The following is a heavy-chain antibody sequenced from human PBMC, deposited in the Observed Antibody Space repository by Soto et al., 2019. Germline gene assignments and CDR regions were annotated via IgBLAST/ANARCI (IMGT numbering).Heavy chain of an antibody. J-gene: IGHJ6*02. V-gene: IGHV1-2*02. CDR2: INPNSGGT. Sequence: ASVKVSCKASGYTFTGYYMHWVRQAPGQGLEWMGWINPNSGGTNYAQKFQGRVTMTRDTSISTAYMELSRLRSDDTAVYYCARDQYYRRYYDSSGYLPAMDVWGQGLTVTVSS. CDR3: ARDQYYRRYYDSSGYLPAMDV. CDR1: GYTFTGYY. D-gene: IGHD3-22*01.